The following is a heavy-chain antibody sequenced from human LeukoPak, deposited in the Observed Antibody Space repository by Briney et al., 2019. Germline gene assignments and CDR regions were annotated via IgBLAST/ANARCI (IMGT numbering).Heavy chain of an antibody. D-gene: IGHD3-10*01. J-gene: IGHJ4*02. V-gene: IGHV3-21*01. CDR2: VSSNGAKT. CDR1: GFTFSSYA. Sequence: PGGSLRLSCAASGFTFSSYAITWVRQAPGKGLEWVSAVSSNGAKTYYADSVKGRFTISRDNAKNSLYLQMNSLRAEDTAVYYCARAPHVLLWFGTYFDYWGQGTLVTVSS. CDR3: ARAPHVLLWFGTYFDY.